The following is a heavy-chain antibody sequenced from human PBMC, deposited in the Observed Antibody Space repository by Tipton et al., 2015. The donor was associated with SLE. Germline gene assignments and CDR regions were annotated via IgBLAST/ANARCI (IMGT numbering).Heavy chain of an antibody. Sequence: SLRLSCAASGFTFSSYSMNWVRQAPGKGLEWVSSISSSSSYIYYADSVKGRFTISRGNAKNSLYLQMNSLRAEDTAVYYCARVIVVVIEKADAFDIWGQGTMVTVSS. CDR3: ARVIVVVIEKADAFDI. J-gene: IGHJ3*02. V-gene: IGHV3-21*03. CDR2: ISSSSSYI. D-gene: IGHD2-21*01. CDR1: GFTFSSYS.